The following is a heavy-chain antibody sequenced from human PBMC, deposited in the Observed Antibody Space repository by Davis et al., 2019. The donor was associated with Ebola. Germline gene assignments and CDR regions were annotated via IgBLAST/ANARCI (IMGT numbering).Heavy chain of an antibody. D-gene: IGHD5-18*01. CDR1: GGSITSYY. Sequence: PSETLSLTCTVSGGSITSYYWSWIRQPPGKGLEWIGYIYYSENTNYNPSLKSRVTISVDASKHQFSLKLNSVTAADTAVYYCATTSRAGGNSLGLSDGYWDRGTLVTVSS. CDR2: IYYSENT. V-gene: IGHV4-59*01. J-gene: IGHJ4*02. CDR3: ATTSRAGGNSLGLSDGY.